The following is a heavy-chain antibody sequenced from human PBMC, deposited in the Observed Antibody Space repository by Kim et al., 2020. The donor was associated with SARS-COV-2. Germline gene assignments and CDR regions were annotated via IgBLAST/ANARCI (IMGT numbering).Heavy chain of an antibody. CDR1: GFTFSSYG. V-gene: IGHV3-33*08. J-gene: IGHJ4*02. D-gene: IGHD3-10*01. CDR3: ARDGWFGEDPDY. Sequence: GGSLRLSCAASGFTFSSYGMHWVRQAPGKGLEWVAVIWYDGSNKYYADSVKGRFTISRDNSKNTLYLQMNSLRAEDTAVYYCARDGWFGEDPDYWGQGTLVTVSS. CDR2: IWYDGSNK.